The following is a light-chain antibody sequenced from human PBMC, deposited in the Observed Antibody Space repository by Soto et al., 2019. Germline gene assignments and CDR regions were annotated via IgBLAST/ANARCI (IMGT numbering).Light chain of an antibody. CDR2: DAS. CDR1: QSVSSSF. Sequence: EVVLTQSPGTLSLSPGERAILSCRASQSVSSSFLAWYQQKPGRTPRLLIYDASSRATGIPDRFSGSGSGTDFTLTIDRLEPEDFAVYYCQHYGRSPGLFTFGPGTKLEI. J-gene: IGKJ3*01. CDR3: QHYGRSPGLFT. V-gene: IGKV3-20*01.